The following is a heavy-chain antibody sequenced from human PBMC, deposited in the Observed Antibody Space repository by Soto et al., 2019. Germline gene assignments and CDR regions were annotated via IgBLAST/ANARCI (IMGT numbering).Heavy chain of an antibody. J-gene: IGHJ6*03. Sequence: SETLSLTCAVYGGSFSGYYWSWIRQPPGKGLEWIGEINHSGSTNYNPSLKSRVTISVDTSKNQFSLKLSSVTAADTAVYYCARQDRHEDQGYYYYMDVWGKGTTVTVSS. CDR1: GGSFSGYY. CDR3: ARQDRHEDQGYYYYMDV. V-gene: IGHV4-34*01. CDR2: INHSGST. D-gene: IGHD2-2*01.